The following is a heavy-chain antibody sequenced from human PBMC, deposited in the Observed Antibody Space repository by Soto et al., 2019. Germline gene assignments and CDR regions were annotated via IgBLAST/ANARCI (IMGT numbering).Heavy chain of an antibody. J-gene: IGHJ6*02. CDR1: GDSFWDYY. Sequence: SETLSLTCVVSGDSFWDYYWSWIRQYPGVGLEWIGEINPSGNTNYNPSLNSRVTMSIDTSKKQFSLKLTSVTAADTAIYYCARYSNNWFQTEGMDVWGQGTTVTVSS. D-gene: IGHD6-13*01. CDR3: ARYSNNWFQTEGMDV. V-gene: IGHV4-34*01. CDR2: INPSGNT.